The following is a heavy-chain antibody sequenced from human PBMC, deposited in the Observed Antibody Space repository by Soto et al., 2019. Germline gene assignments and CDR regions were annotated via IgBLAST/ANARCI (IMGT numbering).Heavy chain of an antibody. Sequence: EVQLLESGGGLVHPGGSLRLSCVASGFGFSDYSMHWVHQAPGKGLEWVSYITSSGDSIYYADSIKGRFTVSRDNAKNSLFLQMNSLREEDTAVYYCARLPKGSTVTSWGQGTLVTVSS. D-gene: IGHD4-17*01. CDR2: ITSSGDSI. J-gene: IGHJ4*02. CDR1: GFGFSDYS. V-gene: IGHV3-48*02. CDR3: ARLPKGSTVTS.